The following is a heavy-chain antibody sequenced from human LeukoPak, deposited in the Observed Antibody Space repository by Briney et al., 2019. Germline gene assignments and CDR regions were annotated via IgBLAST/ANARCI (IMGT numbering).Heavy chain of an antibody. V-gene: IGHV3-21*01. CDR2: ISSSSSYI. CDR1: RFTFSSYR. D-gene: IGHD2-15*01. J-gene: IGHJ4*02. CDR3: AKEVEVSPGPDY. Sequence: TGGSLRLSCAASRFTFSSYRMNWVRRAPGKGLEWVSSISSSSSYIYYADSVKGRFTTSRDNAKNSLYLQMNSLRAEDTAVYYCAKEVEVSPGPDYWGQGTLVTVSS.